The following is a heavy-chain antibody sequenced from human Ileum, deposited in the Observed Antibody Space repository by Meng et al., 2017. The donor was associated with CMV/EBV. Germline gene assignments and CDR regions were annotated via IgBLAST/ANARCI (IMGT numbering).Heavy chain of an antibody. CDR1: FSLSTSPAG. CDR3: AHEVEKTTTIPAPFDH. D-gene: IGHD5-24*01. Sequence: FSLSTSPAGVGWVRQPPGKGLEWLALIYWNDDKRYSPSLRSRLAITKDAPKSQVVLTLSTMDLVDTATYYCAHEVEKTTTIPAPFDHWGQGILVTVSS. J-gene: IGHJ4*02. CDR2: IYWNDDK. V-gene: IGHV2-5*01.